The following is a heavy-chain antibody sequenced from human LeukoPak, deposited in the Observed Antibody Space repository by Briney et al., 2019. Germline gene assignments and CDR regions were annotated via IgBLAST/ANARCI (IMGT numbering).Heavy chain of an antibody. V-gene: IGHV1-69*13. CDR2: IIPIFGTA. J-gene: IGHJ5*02. D-gene: IGHD2-2*01. Sequence: SVKVSCKASGGTFSSYAISWVRQAPGQGLEWMGGIIPIFGTANYAQKFQGRVTITADESTSTAYMELSGLRSEDTAVYYCAVGYCSSTSCYDNWFDPWGQGTLVTVSS. CDR1: GGTFSSYA. CDR3: AVGYCSSTSCYDNWFDP.